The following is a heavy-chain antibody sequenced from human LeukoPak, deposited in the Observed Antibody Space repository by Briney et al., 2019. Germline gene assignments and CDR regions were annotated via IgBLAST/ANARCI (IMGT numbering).Heavy chain of an antibody. D-gene: IGHD4-17*01. CDR2: INTGNGNT. J-gene: IGHJ4*02. V-gene: IGHV1-3*04. CDR1: GYTFTSYA. Sequence: ASVKVSCKASGYTFTSYAMHWVRQAPGQRLEWMGWINTGNGNTQYSQKFQGRVTFTRDTSANTAYMELSSLRSEDTAVSYCASVDYGDYWGQGTLVTVSS. CDR3: ASVDYGDY.